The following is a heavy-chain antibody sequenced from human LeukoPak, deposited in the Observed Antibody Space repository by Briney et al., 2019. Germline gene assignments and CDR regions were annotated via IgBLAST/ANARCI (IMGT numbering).Heavy chain of an antibody. V-gene: IGHV3-49*04. J-gene: IGHJ6*02. D-gene: IGHD1-1*01. CDR3: ARGPIQLWRRSGMDV. CDR2: IRSIGYGETT. Sequence: PGGSLRLSCITSGFTFGDYAMTWVRQAPGKGLEWVGYIRSIGYGETTEYAPSVKGRFTISRDNSNSSAYLQMNSLNTEDTGIYYCARGPIQLWRRSGMDVWGPGTTVIVS. CDR1: GFTFGDYA.